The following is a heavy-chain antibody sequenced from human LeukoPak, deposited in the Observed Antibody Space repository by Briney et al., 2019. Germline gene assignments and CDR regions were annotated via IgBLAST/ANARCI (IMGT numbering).Heavy chain of an antibody. CDR3: ASSMVRGVTTFDY. D-gene: IGHD3-10*01. CDR2: INWNGDST. V-gene: IGHV3-20*04. J-gene: IGHJ4*02. Sequence: GGSLRLSCVASGFTFDDYGMSWVRQAPGKGLEWVSNINWNGDSTGYADSVKGRFTISRDNSKNTLYLQMNSLRAEDTSVYYCASSMVRGVTTFDYWGQGTLVTVSS. CDR1: GFTFDDYG.